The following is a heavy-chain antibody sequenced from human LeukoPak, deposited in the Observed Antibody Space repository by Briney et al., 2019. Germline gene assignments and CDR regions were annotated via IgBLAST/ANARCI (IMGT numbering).Heavy chain of an antibody. D-gene: IGHD6-13*01. V-gene: IGHV3-53*01. Sequence: GGSLRPSCAASGFTVSNKYMTWVRQVPGKGLEWVSVIYSDGSTYYADSVKGRFTISRDNSKNTLYLQMNSLRAEDTAVYYCARNPQSSQQLVSYWGQGTLVTVSS. CDR2: IYSDGST. CDR1: GFTVSNKY. CDR3: ARNPQSSQQLVSY. J-gene: IGHJ4*02.